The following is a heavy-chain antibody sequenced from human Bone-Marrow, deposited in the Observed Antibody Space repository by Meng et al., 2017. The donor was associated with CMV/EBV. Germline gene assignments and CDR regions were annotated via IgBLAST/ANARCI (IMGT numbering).Heavy chain of an antibody. CDR3: AKGGGAARFWIY. CDR1: GFTFSSYG. J-gene: IGHJ4*02. D-gene: IGHD6-6*01. V-gene: IGHV3-30*02. Sequence: GESLKISCAASGFTFSSYGMHWVRQAPGKGLEWVAFIRYDGSNKYYADSVKGRFTISRDNSKNTLYLQMNSLRAEDTAVYYCAKGGGAARFWIYWGQGMLVTASS. CDR2: IRYDGSNK.